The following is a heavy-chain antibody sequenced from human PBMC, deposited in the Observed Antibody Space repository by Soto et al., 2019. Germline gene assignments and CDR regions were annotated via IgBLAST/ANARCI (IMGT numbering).Heavy chain of an antibody. CDR1: GFTFSSSS. Sequence: GGSLRLSCAASGFTFSSSSMNRVRQAPGKGLEWVSSITSSSSYMYYADSVKGRFTISRDNAKNSLYLQMNSLRAEDTAVYYCARDTAYFHDSSGYPWGQGTLVTVSS. D-gene: IGHD3-22*01. CDR3: ARDTAYFHDSSGYP. CDR2: ITSSSSYM. J-gene: IGHJ5*02. V-gene: IGHV3-21*01.